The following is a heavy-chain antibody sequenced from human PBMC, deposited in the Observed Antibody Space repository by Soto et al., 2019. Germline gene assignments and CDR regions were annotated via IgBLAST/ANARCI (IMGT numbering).Heavy chain of an antibody. CDR3: VKWSYCTSSNCGAFGYYYYDMDV. CDR1: GLSFSDYA. Sequence: EVQLVESGGGLVQPGGSLRLSCSASGLSFSDYAMHWVRQAPGKGLEYVSVISNNGDSTYYADSVEGRFTVSRDNSKNTLYLQMSSLRAEETAVYYCVKWSYCTSSNCGAFGYYYYDMDVWGQGTTVTVSS. V-gene: IGHV3-64D*06. D-gene: IGHD2-2*01. J-gene: IGHJ6*02. CDR2: ISNNGDST.